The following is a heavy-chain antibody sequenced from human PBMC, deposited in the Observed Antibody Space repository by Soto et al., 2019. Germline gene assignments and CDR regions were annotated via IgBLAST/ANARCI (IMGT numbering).Heavy chain of an antibody. Sequence: EVQLVESGGGLVQPGGSLRLSCAASGFILTSYWMTWVRQAPGKGLEWVAIIKQDGSETYYADSVKGRSTISRDSAKNSLNLKMNRLMAEETAVYYCAGESSYCGGDCYTGWAFDYWGQGTLVTVSS. CDR1: GFILTSYW. J-gene: IGHJ4*02. V-gene: IGHV3-7*01. D-gene: IGHD2-21*02. CDR2: IKQDGSET. CDR3: AGESSYCGGDCYTGWAFDY.